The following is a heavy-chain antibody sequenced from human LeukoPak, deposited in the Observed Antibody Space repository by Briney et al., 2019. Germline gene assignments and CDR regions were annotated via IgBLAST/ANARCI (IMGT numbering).Heavy chain of an antibody. D-gene: IGHD3-16*02. J-gene: IGHJ6*03. CDR3: VYRASSLSGMDV. CDR1: GFTFSSYS. V-gene: IGHV3-48*02. Sequence: GGSLRLSCAASGFTFSSYSMYWVRQAPGKGLKWVSYISSSSTAIYYADSVKSRFTISRDNAKNSLYLQMNSLRDEDTAVYYCVYRASSLSGMDVWGKGTTVTVSS. CDR2: ISSSSTAI.